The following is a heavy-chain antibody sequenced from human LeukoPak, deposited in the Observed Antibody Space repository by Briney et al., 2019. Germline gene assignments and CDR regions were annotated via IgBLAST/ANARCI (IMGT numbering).Heavy chain of an antibody. D-gene: IGHD6-19*01. CDR3: AKTSGAVAGIFDY. V-gene: IGHV3-23*01. J-gene: IGHJ4*02. CDR1: GFTFSSYG. Sequence: PGGTLRLSCAASGFTFSSYGMSWVRQAPGKGLEWVSAISGSGGSTYYADSVKGRFTISRDNSKNTLYLQMNSLRAEDTVVYYCAKTSGAVAGIFDYWGQGTLVTVSS. CDR2: ISGSGGST.